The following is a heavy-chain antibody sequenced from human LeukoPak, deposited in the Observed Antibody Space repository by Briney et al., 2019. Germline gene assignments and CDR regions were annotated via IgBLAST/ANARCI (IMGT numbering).Heavy chain of an antibody. J-gene: IGHJ4*02. Sequence: GGSLRLSCAASGFTFSSYAMHWVRQAPGKGLEWVAVISYDGSNKYYADSVKGRFTISRDNSKNTLYLQMNSLRAEDTAVYYCAREDYYGPFDYWGQGTLVTASS. V-gene: IGHV3-30-3*01. D-gene: IGHD3-10*01. CDR1: GFTFSSYA. CDR2: ISYDGSNK. CDR3: AREDYYGPFDY.